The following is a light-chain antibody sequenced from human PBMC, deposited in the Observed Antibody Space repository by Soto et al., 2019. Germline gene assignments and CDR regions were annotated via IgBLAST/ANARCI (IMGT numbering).Light chain of an antibody. CDR3: QQYGSSLPYT. CDR1: KSVSSSY. J-gene: IGKJ2*01. CDR2: GAS. Sequence: EIVLTQSTGTLSLSPGERATLSCRASKSVSSSYLAWYQQNTGQAPRLLIYGASSRATGIPDRFSGSGSGTDFTLTISRLEPEDFAVYYCQQYGSSLPYTFGQGTKLEIK. V-gene: IGKV3-20*01.